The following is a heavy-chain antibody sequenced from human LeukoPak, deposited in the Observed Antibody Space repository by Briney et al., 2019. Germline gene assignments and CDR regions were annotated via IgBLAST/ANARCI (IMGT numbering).Heavy chain of an antibody. CDR3: ARAPDYGDSSYYYYMDV. D-gene: IGHD4-17*01. CDR2: ISSSSSYI. CDR1: GFTFSSYS. Sequence: GGSLRLSCAASGFTFSSYSMNWVRQAPGKGLEWVSSISSSSSYIYYADSVKGRFTISRDNAKNSLYLQMNSLRAEDTAVYHCARAPDYGDSSYYYYMDVWGKGTTVTVSS. V-gene: IGHV3-21*01. J-gene: IGHJ6*03.